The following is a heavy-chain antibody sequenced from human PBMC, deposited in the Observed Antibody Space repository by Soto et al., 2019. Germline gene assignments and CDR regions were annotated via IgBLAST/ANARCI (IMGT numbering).Heavy chain of an antibody. Sequence: EVQLLESGGGLVQPGGSLRLSCAASGFTFSNYAMTWVRQAPGKGLEWVSVITGSGGGTYFVDSVKCRFTIYRDNSKKTGYLQMNSLIAEDTAVYYCAKRPLTAACVDYWGQGTMVTVSS. CDR1: GFTFSNYA. CDR3: AKRPLTAACVDY. CDR2: ITGSGGGT. V-gene: IGHV3-23*01. D-gene: IGHD6-13*01. J-gene: IGHJ4*02.